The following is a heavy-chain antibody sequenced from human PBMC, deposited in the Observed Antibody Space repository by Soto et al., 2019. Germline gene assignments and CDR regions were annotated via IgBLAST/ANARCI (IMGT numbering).Heavy chain of an antibody. CDR3: AGGGGGSGWLGGDY. V-gene: IGHV1-8*01. Sequence: QVQLVQSGAEVKKPGASVKVSCKASGYTFTSYDINWVRQATGQGLEWMGWMNPNSGNTGYAQKFQGRVTMTRNTSKSTAYRGLSSLGSGDTAVYYCAGGGGGSGWLGGDYWGQGTLVTVSS. CDR1: GYTFTSYD. D-gene: IGHD6-19*01. CDR2: MNPNSGNT. J-gene: IGHJ4*02.